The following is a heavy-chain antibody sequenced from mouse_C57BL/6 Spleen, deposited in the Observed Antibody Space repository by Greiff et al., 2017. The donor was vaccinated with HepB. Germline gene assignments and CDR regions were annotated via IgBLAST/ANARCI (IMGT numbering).Heavy chain of an antibody. D-gene: IGHD2-4*01. CDR1: GYTFTDYN. CDR3: AKANYDYDYYAMDY. Sequence: EVQLVESGPELVKPGASVKIPCKASGYTFTDYNMDWVKQSHGKSLEWIGDINPNNGGTIYNQKFKGKATLTVDKSSSTAYMELRSLTSEDTAVYYCAKANYDYDYYAMDYWGQGTSVTVSS. V-gene: IGHV1-18*01. CDR2: INPNNGGT. J-gene: IGHJ4*01.